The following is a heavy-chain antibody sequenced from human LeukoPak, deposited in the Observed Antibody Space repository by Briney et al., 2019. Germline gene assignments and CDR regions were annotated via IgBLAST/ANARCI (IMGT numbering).Heavy chain of an antibody. CDR2: IYHSGST. CDR3: ARGIVVVFGYYFDY. CDR1: GGSISSGGYS. V-gene: IGHV4-30-2*01. D-gene: IGHD3-22*01. J-gene: IGHJ4*02. Sequence: PSQTLSLTCAVSGGSISSGGYSWSWIRQPPGKGLEWIGYIYHSGSTYYNPSLKSRVTISVDRSKNQFSLKLSSVTAADTAVYYCARGIVVVFGYYFDYWGQGTLVTVSS.